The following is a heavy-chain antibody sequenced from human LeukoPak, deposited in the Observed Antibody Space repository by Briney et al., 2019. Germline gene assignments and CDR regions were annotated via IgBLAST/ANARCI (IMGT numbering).Heavy chain of an antibody. Sequence: ASVKVSCKASGYTFTGYYMHWVRQAPGQGLEWMGWINPNSGGTNYAQKFQGRVTMTRDTSISTAYMELSSLRSEDTAVYYCARRGGRLWFGESPPDYWGQGTLVTVSS. D-gene: IGHD3-10*01. CDR1: GYTFTGYY. CDR2: INPNSGGT. J-gene: IGHJ4*02. CDR3: ARRGGRLWFGESPPDY. V-gene: IGHV1-2*02.